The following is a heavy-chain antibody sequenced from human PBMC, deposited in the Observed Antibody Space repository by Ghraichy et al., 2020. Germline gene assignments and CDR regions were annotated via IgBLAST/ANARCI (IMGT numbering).Heavy chain of an antibody. CDR1: NDSISSGAYY. V-gene: IGHV4-31*03. Sequence: SETLSLTCTVSNDSISSGAYYWNWVRQHPGKGLDWIGYIHNSGTTYYSPSLKSRVIISLDTSNNQLSLKLSSVTVADTAVYYCARGKRFTLLSSWGHGTLVTVSS. CDR2: IHNSGTT. D-gene: IGHD1-26*01. J-gene: IGHJ4*01. CDR3: ARGKRFTLLSS.